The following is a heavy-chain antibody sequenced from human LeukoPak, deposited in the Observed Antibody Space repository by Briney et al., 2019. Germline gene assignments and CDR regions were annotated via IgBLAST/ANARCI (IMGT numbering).Heavy chain of an antibody. V-gene: IGHV4-4*02. D-gene: IGHD3-22*01. J-gene: IGHJ4*02. CDR2: IYHSGSA. Sequence: SETLSLTCAVSGXSISSSNWWSWVRQPPGKGLEWIGEIYHSGSANYNPSLKSRVTISVDKSKNRFSLRLSSVTAADTAVYYCASAGHDGIGYKVCWGQGTLVTVSS. CDR3: ASAGHDGIGYKVC. CDR1: GXSISSSNW.